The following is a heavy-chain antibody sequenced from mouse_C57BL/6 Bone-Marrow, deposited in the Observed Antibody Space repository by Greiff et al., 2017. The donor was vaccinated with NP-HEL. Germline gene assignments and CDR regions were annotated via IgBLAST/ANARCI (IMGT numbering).Heavy chain of an antibody. CDR2: IDPNSGGT. CDR1: GYTFTSYW. CDR3: ARRDWGWVFYAVDD. J-gene: IGHJ4*01. Sequence: QVQLQQPGAELVKPGASVKLSCKASGYTFTSYWMHWVKQSPGRGLEWIGRIDPNSGGTKYNEKFKSKATLTVDKPSSTAYMQLRSLTSEDSAVYYCARRDWGWVFYAVDDWGQGTSVTVAS. V-gene: IGHV1-62-3*01. D-gene: IGHD4-1*01.